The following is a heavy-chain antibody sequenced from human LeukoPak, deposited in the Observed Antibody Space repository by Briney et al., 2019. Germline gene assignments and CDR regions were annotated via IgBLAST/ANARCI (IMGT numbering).Heavy chain of an antibody. CDR1: GDTVTGFS. CDR3: ATGYTYDYSLY. J-gene: IGHJ4*02. D-gene: IGHD5-18*01. CDR2: FDPEGGAR. Sequence: GASVKVSCKVSGDTVTGFSIHWARQAPGHGLEWMGGFDPEGGARIFAQKFQGRVTMTEDTSTDTAYMDLSSLRSEDTAVYYCATGYTYDYSLYWGQGTLVTVSS. V-gene: IGHV1-24*01.